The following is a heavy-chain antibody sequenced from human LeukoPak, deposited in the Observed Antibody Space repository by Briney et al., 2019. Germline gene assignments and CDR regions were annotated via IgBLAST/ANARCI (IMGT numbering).Heavy chain of an antibody. V-gene: IGHV3-30*18. Sequence: GGSLRLSCAASGFTFSNYGMDWVRQAPGKGLEWVAVISYDGSNKYYADSVKGRFTISRDNSKNTLYLQMNSLRAEDTAVYYCAKDPGGDSSGYYNYFDYWGQGSLVTVSS. CDR1: GFTFSNYG. CDR2: ISYDGSNK. J-gene: IGHJ4*02. D-gene: IGHD3-22*01. CDR3: AKDPGGDSSGYYNYFDY.